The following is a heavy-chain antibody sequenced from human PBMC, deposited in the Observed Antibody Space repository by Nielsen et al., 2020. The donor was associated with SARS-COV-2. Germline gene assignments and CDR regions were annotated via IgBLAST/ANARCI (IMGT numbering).Heavy chain of an antibody. Sequence: GESLKISCAASGFTFSGSAVHWVRQASGKGLEWVGRIRSKANSYATAYAASVKGRFTISRDDSKNTAYLQMNSLKTEDTAVYYCTRLGSSSWYWGQGTLVTVSS. J-gene: IGHJ4*02. CDR1: GFTFSGSA. D-gene: IGHD6-13*01. V-gene: IGHV3-73*01. CDR2: IRSKANSYAT. CDR3: TRLGSSSWY.